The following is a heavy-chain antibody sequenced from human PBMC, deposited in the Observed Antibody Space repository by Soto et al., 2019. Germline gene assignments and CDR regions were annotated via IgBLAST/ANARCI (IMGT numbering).Heavy chain of an antibody. V-gene: IGHV4-38-2*02. D-gene: IGHD3-22*01. J-gene: IGHJ4*02. CDR1: AKPITSDYS. CDR3: ARELRHYYDSSGYWTRDY. Sequence: LTCVFFAKPITSDYSSVLIRQPPGKGLEWIGSIYHSGSTYYNPSLKSRVTISVDTSKNQFSLKLSSVTAADTAVYYCARELRHYYDSSGYWTRDYWGQG. CDR2: IYHSGST.